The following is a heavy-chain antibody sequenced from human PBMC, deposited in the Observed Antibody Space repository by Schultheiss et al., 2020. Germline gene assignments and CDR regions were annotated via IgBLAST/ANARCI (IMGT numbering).Heavy chain of an antibody. D-gene: IGHD4-17*01. V-gene: IGHV4-59*08. CDR3: ARLDYGDYSSFYFDY. CDR2: IYYSGST. J-gene: IGHJ4*02. CDR1: GGSISSYY. Sequence: SQTLSLTCTVSGGSISSYYWSWIRQPPGKGLEWIGYIYYSGSTTYNPSLKSRVTISVDTSKNQFSLKLSSVTAADTAVYYCARLDYGDYSSFYFDYWGQGTLVTVSS.